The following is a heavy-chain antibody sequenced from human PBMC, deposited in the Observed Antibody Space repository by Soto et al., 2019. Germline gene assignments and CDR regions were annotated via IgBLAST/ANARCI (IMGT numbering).Heavy chain of an antibody. Sequence: YLWSWIRQHPGKGLEWIGYIYYTGSTYYNPSLKSRVTISVDTSKNQFSLKLSSVTAADTAVYYCARALAVAGIDYWGQGTLVTVSS. CDR2: IYYTGST. J-gene: IGHJ4*02. V-gene: IGHV4-31*02. D-gene: IGHD6-19*01. CDR1: YL. CDR3: ARALAVAGIDY.